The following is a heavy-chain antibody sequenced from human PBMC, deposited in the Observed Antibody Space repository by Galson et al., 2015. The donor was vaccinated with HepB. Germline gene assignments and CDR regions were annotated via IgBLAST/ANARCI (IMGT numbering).Heavy chain of an antibody. J-gene: IGHJ6*02. CDR2: ISGSGGST. CDR1: GFTFSSYA. V-gene: IGHV3-23*01. CDR3: AKDTLGYCSSTSCCGGDGMDV. Sequence: SLRLSCAASGFTFSSYAMSWVRQAPGKGLEWVSAISGSGGSTYYADSVKGRFTISRDNSKNTLYLQMNSLRAEDTAVYYCAKDTLGYCSSTSCCGGDGMDVWGQGTTVTVSS. D-gene: IGHD2-2*01.